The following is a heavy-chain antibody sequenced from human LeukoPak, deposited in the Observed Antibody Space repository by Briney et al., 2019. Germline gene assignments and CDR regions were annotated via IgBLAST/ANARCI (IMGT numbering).Heavy chain of an antibody. J-gene: IGHJ4*02. Sequence: GGSLRLPCAASGFTFSSYSMNWVRQAPGKGLEWVSYISSSSSTIYYADSVKGRFTISRDNAKNSLYLQMNSLRAEDTAVYYCAREIAVAARGYWGQGTLVTVSS. CDR3: AREIAVAARGY. V-gene: IGHV3-48*04. CDR2: ISSSSSTI. D-gene: IGHD6-19*01. CDR1: GFTFSSYS.